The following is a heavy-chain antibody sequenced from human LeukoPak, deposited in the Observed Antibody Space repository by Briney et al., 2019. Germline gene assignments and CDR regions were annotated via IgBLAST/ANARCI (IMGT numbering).Heavy chain of an antibody. CDR1: GFTFSSYS. J-gene: IGHJ6*03. CDR3: AREAMWRGEWELTGYYYYMDV. CDR2: ISSSSSTI. D-gene: IGHD1-26*01. V-gene: IGHV3-48*01. Sequence: PGGSLRLSCAASGFTFSSYSMNWVRQAPGRGLEGVSHISSSSSTIYYADSVKGRFTISRDNAKNSLYLQMNSLRAEDTAVYYCAREAMWRGEWELTGYYYYMDVWGKGTTVTVSS.